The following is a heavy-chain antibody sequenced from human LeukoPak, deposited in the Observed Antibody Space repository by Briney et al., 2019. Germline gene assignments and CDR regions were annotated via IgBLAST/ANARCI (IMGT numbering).Heavy chain of an antibody. CDR1: GGSSSGYY. V-gene: IGHV4-34*01. Sequence: SETLSLTCAVYGGSSSGYYWSWIRQPPGKGLEWIGEINHSGSTNYNPSLKSRVTISVDTSKNQFSLKLSSVTAADTAVYYCARLWFGTRGFDYWGQGTLVTVSS. J-gene: IGHJ4*02. CDR2: INHSGST. CDR3: ARLWFGTRGFDY. D-gene: IGHD3-10*01.